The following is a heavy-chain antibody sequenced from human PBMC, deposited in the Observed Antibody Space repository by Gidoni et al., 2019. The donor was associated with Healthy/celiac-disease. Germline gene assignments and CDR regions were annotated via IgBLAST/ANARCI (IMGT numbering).Heavy chain of an antibody. CDR3: ARVTLTYGGHNWFDP. CDR1: GYTFTSYG. CDR2: NSAYNGNT. D-gene: IGHD5-12*01. V-gene: IGHV1-18*01. Sequence: QVPLVQSGAEVKKPGASVKVSCKASGYTFTSYGISWVRQAPGQGLEWIGWNSAYNGNTNYAQKLQGRVTMTTDTSTSTAYMELRSLRSDDTAVYYCARVTLTYGGHNWFDPWGQGTLVTVSS. J-gene: IGHJ5*02.